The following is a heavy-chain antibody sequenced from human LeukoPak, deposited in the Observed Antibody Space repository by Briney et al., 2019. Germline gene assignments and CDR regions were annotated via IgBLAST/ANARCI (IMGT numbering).Heavy chain of an antibody. D-gene: IGHD3-16*02. CDR3: ARGAYRISWPGIDY. Sequence: GGSLRLSCAASGFTVISNLMTWVRQSPGRGLEWLSSIYSGGATYYADSVRGRFTISRDHSNNSVSLQMTNLRVEDTAIYYCARGAYRISWPGIDYWGQGTLVTVSS. CDR1: GFTVISNL. CDR2: IYSGGAT. V-gene: IGHV3-53*01. J-gene: IGHJ4*02.